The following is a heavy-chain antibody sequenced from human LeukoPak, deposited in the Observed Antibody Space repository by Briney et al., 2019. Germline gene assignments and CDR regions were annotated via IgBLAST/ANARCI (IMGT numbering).Heavy chain of an antibody. J-gene: IGHJ3*02. V-gene: IGHV4-34*01. CDR1: GGSFSNYY. CDR3: AREDGTAMDNAFDI. CDR2: INHSGST. Sequence: SETLSLTCAVYGGSFSNYYWSWIRQPPGKGLEWIGEINHSGSTNYNPSLKSRVTISEDPSKNQFSLKLRSVTAADTAVYYCAREDGTAMDNAFDIWSQGTMVTVSS. D-gene: IGHD5-18*01.